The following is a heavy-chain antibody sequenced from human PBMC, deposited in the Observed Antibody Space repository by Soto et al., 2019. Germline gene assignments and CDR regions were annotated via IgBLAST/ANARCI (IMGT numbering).Heavy chain of an antibody. CDR2: ISYDGSNK. CDR1: GFTFSSYG. J-gene: IGHJ5*02. V-gene: IGHV3-30*18. D-gene: IGHD4-17*01. CDR3: AKDAISGDGIWLMDS. Sequence: GGSLRLSCAASGFTFSSYGMHWVRQAPGKGLEWVAVISYDGSNKYYADSVKGRFTISRDNSKNTLYLQMDNLRAEDTAIYYCAKDAISGDGIWLMDSWGQGTVVTVSS.